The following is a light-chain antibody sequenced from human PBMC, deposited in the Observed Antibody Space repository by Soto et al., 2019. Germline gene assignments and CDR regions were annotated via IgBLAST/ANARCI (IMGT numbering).Light chain of an antibody. V-gene: IGLV2-14*02. CDR1: SSDVGHYDL. CDR2: KGT. J-gene: IGLJ1*01. Sequence: QSALTQPASVSGSPGQSITISCTGTSSDVGHYDLVSWYKKHPDKAPQLMIYKGTKRPSGVSNRFSGSKSGNTASLTISGLQAEDEAEYYCSSYTNINTRACVFGTGTKLTVL. CDR3: SSYTNINTRACV.